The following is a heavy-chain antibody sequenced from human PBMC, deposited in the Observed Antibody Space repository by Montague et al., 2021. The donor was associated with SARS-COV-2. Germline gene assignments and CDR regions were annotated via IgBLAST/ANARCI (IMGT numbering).Heavy chain of an antibody. D-gene: IGHD6-19*01. CDR3: VRYSGWFYFDF. CDR1: GDSVSSNSVA. J-gene: IGHJ4*02. CDR2: TYYRPKWYS. Sequence: CAISGDSVSSNSVAWSWIRQSPSSGLEWLGRTYYRPKWYSDYAPSVRGRLTVNPDASKNEFSLELNYVTPEDTAVYYCVRYSGWFYFDFWGQGTLVTVSS. V-gene: IGHV6-1*01.